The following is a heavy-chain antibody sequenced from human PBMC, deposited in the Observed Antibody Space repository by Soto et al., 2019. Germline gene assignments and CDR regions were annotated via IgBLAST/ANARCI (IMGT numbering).Heavy chain of an antibody. D-gene: IGHD3-22*01. CDR3: ARATDYDSSGYYYGGYFDY. CDR1: GFTFSSYS. CDR2: ISSSSSYI. Sequence: GGSLRLSCAASGFTFSSYSMNWVRQAPGKGLEWVSSISSSSSYIYYADSVKGRFTISRDNAKNSLYLQMNSLRAEDTAVYYCARATDYDSSGYYYGGYFDYWGQGTLVTVSS. V-gene: IGHV3-21*01. J-gene: IGHJ4*02.